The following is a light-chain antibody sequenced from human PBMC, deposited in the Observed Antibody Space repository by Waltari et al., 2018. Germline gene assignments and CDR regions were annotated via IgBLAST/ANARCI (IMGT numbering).Light chain of an antibody. Sequence: QSALTQPRPVSGSPGQAVTTSCTGISSDVGDYNLVSCYQQHPGKAPKLMIHDVSKRPSGVPDRFSGSKAGNTASLTISGLQAEDEAEYYCCSYVGSHTNWVFGGGTKLTVL. CDR1: SSDVGDYNL. J-gene: IGLJ3*02. CDR2: DVS. V-gene: IGLV2-11*01. CDR3: CSYVGSHTNWV.